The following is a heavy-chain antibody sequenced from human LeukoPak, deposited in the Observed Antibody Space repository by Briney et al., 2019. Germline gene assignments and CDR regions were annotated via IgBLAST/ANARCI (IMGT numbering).Heavy chain of an antibody. CDR2: IDPSDSYT. V-gene: IGHV5-10-1*01. Sequence: GESLKISCKGSGYSFTSYWISWVRQMPGKGLEWMGRIDPSDSYTNYSPSFQGHVTISADKSISTAYLQWSSLKASDTAMCYCARHDKSYGSPFDYWGQGTLVTVSS. J-gene: IGHJ4*02. CDR3: ARHDKSYGSPFDY. CDR1: GYSFTSYW. D-gene: IGHD5-18*01.